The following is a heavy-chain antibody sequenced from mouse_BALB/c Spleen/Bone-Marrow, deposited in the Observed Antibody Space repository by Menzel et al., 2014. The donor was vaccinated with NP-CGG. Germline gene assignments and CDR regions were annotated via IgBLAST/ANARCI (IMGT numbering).Heavy chain of an antibody. J-gene: IGHJ4*01. D-gene: IGHD2-4*01. CDR3: ARSDYYDNENAMDY. Sequence: DYAWNWIRQFPGNKLEWMGYISYSGSTSYNPSLKSRISITRDTSKNQFFLQLNSVTTEDTATYYCARSDYYDNENAMDYWGQGTSVTVSS. V-gene: IGHV3-2*02. CDR1: DYA. CDR2: ISYSGST.